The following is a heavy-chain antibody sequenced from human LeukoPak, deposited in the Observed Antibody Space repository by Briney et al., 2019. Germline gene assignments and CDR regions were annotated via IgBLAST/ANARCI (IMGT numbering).Heavy chain of an antibody. V-gene: IGHV3-21*01. D-gene: IGHD3-22*01. CDR2: ISVGSNYI. CDR3: ARLRRNSDRSGYYYYYDY. Sequence: GGSLRLSCAASGYTFSSYSINWVRQAPGKGLEWVSSISVGSNYIYYADSVRGRFSISRDDARNSLYLQMDSLRGDDTAVYYCARLRRNSDRSGYYYYYDYWGQGTLVIVSS. CDR1: GYTFSSYS. J-gene: IGHJ4*02.